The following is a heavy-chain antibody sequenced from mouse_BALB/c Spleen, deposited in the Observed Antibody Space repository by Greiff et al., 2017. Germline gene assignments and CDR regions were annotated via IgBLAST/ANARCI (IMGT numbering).Heavy chain of an antibody. CDR2: ISSGGST. CDR3: ARVYGTWYFDV. D-gene: IGHD1-1*01. Sequence: EVQRVESGGGLVKPGGSLKLSCAASGFTFSSYAMSWVRQTPEKRLEWVASISSGGSTYYPDSVKGRFTISRDNARNILYLQMSSLRSEDTAMYYCARVYGTWYFDVWGAGTTVTVSS. CDR1: GFTFSSYA. V-gene: IGHV5-6-5*01. J-gene: IGHJ1*01.